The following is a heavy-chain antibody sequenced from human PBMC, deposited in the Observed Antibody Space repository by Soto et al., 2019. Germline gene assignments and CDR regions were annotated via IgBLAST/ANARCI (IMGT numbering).Heavy chain of an antibody. J-gene: IGHJ4*02. D-gene: IGHD3-10*01. Sequence: EVQLVESGGGLVKPGGSLRLSCAASGITFSSYSMNWVRQAPGKGLEWVSSISRNSDYIYYSDSVKGRFIISRDNARTSLYLHMNSLRAEDTAVYYCARVGAYFGEFDYFDYWGQGALVTVSS. CDR2: ISRNSDYI. V-gene: IGHV3-21*01. CDR1: GITFSSYS. CDR3: ARVGAYFGEFDYFDY.